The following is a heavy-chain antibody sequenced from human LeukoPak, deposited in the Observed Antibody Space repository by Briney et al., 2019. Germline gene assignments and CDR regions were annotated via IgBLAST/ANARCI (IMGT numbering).Heavy chain of an antibody. V-gene: IGHV3-64D*06. J-gene: IGHJ4*02. CDR2: ISSNGGST. CDR3: VKDGSGSYYTYYLDY. Sequence: GGSLRLSCSASGFTFSRYAMHWVRQAPGKGLEYVSAISSNGGSTYYADSVEGRFTISRDNSKNTLYLQMSSLRAEDTAVYYCVKDGSGSYYTYYLDYWGQGTLVTVSS. D-gene: IGHD3-10*01. CDR1: GFTFSRYA.